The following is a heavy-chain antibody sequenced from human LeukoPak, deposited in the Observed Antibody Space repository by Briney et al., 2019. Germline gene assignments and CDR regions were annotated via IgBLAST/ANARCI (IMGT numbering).Heavy chain of an antibody. D-gene: IGHD4-11*01. CDR1: GGTFSSYA. CDR3: ARGMTTTVTYNWFDP. J-gene: IGHJ5*02. V-gene: IGHV1-69*05. Sequence: ASVKVSCKASGGTFSSYAISWVRQAPGQGLEWMGGIIPIFGTANYAQKFQGRVTITTDESTSIAYMELSSLRSEDTAVYYCARGMTTTVTYNWFDPWGQGTLVTVSS. CDR2: IIPIFGTA.